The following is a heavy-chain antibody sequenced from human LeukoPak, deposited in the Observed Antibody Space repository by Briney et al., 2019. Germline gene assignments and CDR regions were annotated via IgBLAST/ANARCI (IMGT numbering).Heavy chain of an antibody. CDR3: ARDWTGYCSGGSCYTRRFDP. D-gene: IGHD2-15*01. CDR1: GGSISSYY. Sequence: PSESLSLTCTVSGGSISSYYWSWIRQPPGKGLEWIGYIYYTGSTNYNPSPKSRVTISLDTSKNQFSLKLTSVTAADTAVYYCARDWTGYCSGGSCYTRRFDPWGQGTLVTVSS. CDR2: IYYTGST. J-gene: IGHJ5*02. V-gene: IGHV4-59*01.